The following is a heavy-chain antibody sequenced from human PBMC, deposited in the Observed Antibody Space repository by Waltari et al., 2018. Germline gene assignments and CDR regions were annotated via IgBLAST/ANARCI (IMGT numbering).Heavy chain of an antibody. CDR3: ARVHYDFWSGYYI. V-gene: IGHV1-8*01. J-gene: IGHJ4*02. Sequence: QMQLVQSGAEVKKPGSSVKVSCQPSGYPFSAYDINWVRQATGHGLEWMGWINPKSGNTVSAQNCQDRVTITRDPSTSTVYMELSSLRSDDAAVYYCARVHYDFWSGYYIWGQGTLVTVPS. D-gene: IGHD3-3*01. CDR2: INPKSGNT. CDR1: GYPFSAYD.